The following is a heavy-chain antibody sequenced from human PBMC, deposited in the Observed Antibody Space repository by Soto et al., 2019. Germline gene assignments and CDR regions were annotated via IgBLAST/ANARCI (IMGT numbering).Heavy chain of an antibody. V-gene: IGHV3-11*03. Sequence: PGGSLRLSCAASGFTYSTYYMSWIRQAPGKGLEWVSYIDSSSSYTNYADSVKGRFTISRDNAKNSLYLQMNSLRAEDTAVYYCARIIAAAGGRRYFDLWGRGTLVTVSS. CDR2: IDSSSSYT. CDR1: GFTYSTYY. D-gene: IGHD6-13*01. J-gene: IGHJ2*01. CDR3: ARIIAAAGGRRYFDL.